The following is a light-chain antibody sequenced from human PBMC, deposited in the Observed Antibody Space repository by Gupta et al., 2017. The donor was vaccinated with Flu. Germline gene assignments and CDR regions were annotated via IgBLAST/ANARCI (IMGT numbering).Light chain of an antibody. CDR3: QVWDSSSDHPGV. V-gene: IGLV3-21*02. CDR2: DDS. J-gene: IGLJ3*02. Sequence: SYVLTRPPPSSVAPGLKARITCGGNNIGSKSVHWYQQKPGQAPVLVVYDDSDRPSGIPERFSGSNSGNTATLTISRVQAGDEADYYCQVWDSSSDHPGVFGGGTKLTVL. CDR1: NIGSKS.